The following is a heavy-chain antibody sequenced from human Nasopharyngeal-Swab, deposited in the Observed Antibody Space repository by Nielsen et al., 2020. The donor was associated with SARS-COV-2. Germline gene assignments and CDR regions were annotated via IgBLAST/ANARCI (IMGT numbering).Heavy chain of an antibody. Sequence: GASLKISCAASGFTFSSYSMNWVRQAPGKGLEWVSYISSSSSTIYYADSVKGRFTISRDNAKNSLYLQMNSLRAEDTAVYYCARDGATVIGYYYYYMDVWGKGTTVTVSS. V-gene: IGHV3-48*01. CDR1: GFTFSSYS. CDR3: ARDGATVIGYYYYYMDV. CDR2: ISSSSSTI. J-gene: IGHJ6*03. D-gene: IGHD4-11*01.